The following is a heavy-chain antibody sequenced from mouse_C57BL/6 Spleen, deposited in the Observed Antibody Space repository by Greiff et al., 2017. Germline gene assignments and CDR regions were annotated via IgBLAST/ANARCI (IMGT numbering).Heavy chain of an antibody. Sequence: SGPELVKPGASVKISCKASGYSFTSYYIHWVKQRPGQGLEWIGWIYPGSGNTKYNEKFKGKATLTADTSSSTAYMQLSSLTSEDSAVYYCARPYYYGSSYDYWGQGTTLTVSS. J-gene: IGHJ2*01. CDR2: IYPGSGNT. D-gene: IGHD1-1*01. V-gene: IGHV1-66*01. CDR1: GYSFTSYY. CDR3: ARPYYYGSSYDY.